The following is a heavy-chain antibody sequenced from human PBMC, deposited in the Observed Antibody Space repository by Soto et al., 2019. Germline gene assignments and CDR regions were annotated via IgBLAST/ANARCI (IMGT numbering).Heavy chain of an antibody. J-gene: IGHJ5*02. CDR3: AFSRFHWSPLFNP. D-gene: IGHD3-3*01. CDR2: IYYSGST. CDR1: GGSISSSSYY. Sequence: SETLSLTCTVSGGSISSSSYYWGWIRQPPGKGLEWIGSIYYSGSTYYNPSLKSRVTISIDTSKNQVSLKLSSVTAEDTAVYYCAFSRFHWSPLFNPWGQGTLVTVSS. V-gene: IGHV4-39*01.